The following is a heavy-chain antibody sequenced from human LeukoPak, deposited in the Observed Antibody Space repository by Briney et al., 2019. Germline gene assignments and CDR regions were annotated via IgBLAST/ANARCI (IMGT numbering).Heavy chain of an antibody. CDR2: ITSSGSYI. CDR1: AFSFSNYN. D-gene: IGHD6-19*01. J-gene: IGHJ6*03. Sequence: GGSLRLSCAASAFSFSNYNMNWVRQAPGKGLEWVSSITSSGSYIYYADSVKGRFTISRDNSKDTLYLQMNSLRAEDTAVYYCAKCSGWFVRGKDYYYYYMDVWGKGTTVTVSS. V-gene: IGHV3-21*04. CDR3: AKCSGWFVRGKDYYYYYMDV.